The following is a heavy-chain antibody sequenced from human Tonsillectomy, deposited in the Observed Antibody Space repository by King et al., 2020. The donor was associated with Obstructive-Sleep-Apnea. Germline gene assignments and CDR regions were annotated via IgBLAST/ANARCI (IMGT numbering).Heavy chain of an antibody. CDR2: ISGSGGST. CDR1: GFTFSSYA. V-gene: IGHV3-23*04. D-gene: IGHD3-22*01. Sequence: VQLVESGGGLVQPGGSLRLSCAASGFTFSSYAMSWVRQAPGKGLEWVSAISGSGGSTYYADSVKGRFTISRDNSKNTLYLQMNSLRAEDTAVYYCAKTSGYYYDTSYYFDYWGQGTLVTVSS. CDR3: AKTSGYYYDTSYYFDY. J-gene: IGHJ4*02.